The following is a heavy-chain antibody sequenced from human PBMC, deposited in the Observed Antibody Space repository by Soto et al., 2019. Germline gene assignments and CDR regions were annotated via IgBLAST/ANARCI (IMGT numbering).Heavy chain of an antibody. V-gene: IGHV1-69*05. CDR3: XXXXXXXXXXXTAY. CDR2: IIPISATP. J-gene: IGHJ4*02. Sequence: QVQLVQSGAEVKKPGSSVKVSCKASGGTLTYSSVSWVRQAPGQGLEWMGGIIPISATPNYAQKFQGRVTXXXXXXXXXXXXXXXXXXXXXXXXXXXXXXXXXXXXXXTAYWGQGTLVTVSS. CDR1: GGTLTYSS.